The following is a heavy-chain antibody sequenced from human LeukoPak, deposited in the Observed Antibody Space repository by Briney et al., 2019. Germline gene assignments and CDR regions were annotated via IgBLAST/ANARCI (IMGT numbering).Heavy chain of an antibody. CDR1: GFTLSSYA. D-gene: IGHD3-10*01. CDR3: AKGAGITMVRGVLGVDP. V-gene: IGHV3-23*01. Sequence: HSGGSLRLSCAASGFTLSSYAMSWVRQAPGKGLEWVSANSGSGGSTYYADSVKGRFTISRDNSKNTLYLQRNSLRAEDTAVYYCAKGAGITMVRGVLGVDPWGQGTLVTVSS. CDR2: NSGSGGST. J-gene: IGHJ5*02.